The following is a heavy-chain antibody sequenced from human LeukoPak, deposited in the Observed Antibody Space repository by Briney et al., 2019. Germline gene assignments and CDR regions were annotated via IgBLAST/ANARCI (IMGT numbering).Heavy chain of an antibody. D-gene: IGHD6-19*01. V-gene: IGHV4-34*01. CDR2: INHSGST. CDR3: ARGHSGWFAEYFQH. CDR1: GGSFSGYY. J-gene: IGHJ1*01. Sequence: SETLSLTCAVYGGSFSGYYWSWIRQPPGKGLEWIGEINHSGSTNYNPPLKSRVTISVDTSKNQFSLKLSSVTAADTAVYYCARGHSGWFAEYFQHWGPGTLVTVSS.